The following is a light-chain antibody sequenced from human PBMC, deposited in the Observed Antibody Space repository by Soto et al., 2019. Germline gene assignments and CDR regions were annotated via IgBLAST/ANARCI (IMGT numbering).Light chain of an antibody. Sequence: EIALTQSPGTLSLSPGERATLSCRASQSVSSSYLAWYQQKPGQAPRLLIYGASSRATGIPDRFSGSVSGTDFTLTISRLEPEDFAVYYCQQYGSSPPSTFGQGTRLEIK. CDR2: GAS. J-gene: IGKJ5*01. V-gene: IGKV3-20*01. CDR3: QQYGSSPPST. CDR1: QSVSSSY.